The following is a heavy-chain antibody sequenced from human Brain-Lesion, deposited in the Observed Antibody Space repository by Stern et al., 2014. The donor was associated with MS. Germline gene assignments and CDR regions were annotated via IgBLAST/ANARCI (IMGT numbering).Heavy chain of an antibody. CDR1: GFTFSSYV. J-gene: IGHJ4*02. V-gene: IGHV3-33*01. CDR2: IWNDGTNK. CDR3: ARDVGYGDYGTLVLGY. Sequence: VQLVQSGGGVVQPGGSLRLSCAASGFTFSSYVMHWVRQAPRQALEWVQLIWNDGTNKFYADSVKGRFTISRGNSQNTLHLQMNSLRVEDTAVYYCARDVGYGDYGTLVLGYWGQGTLVTVSS. D-gene: IGHD4-17*01.